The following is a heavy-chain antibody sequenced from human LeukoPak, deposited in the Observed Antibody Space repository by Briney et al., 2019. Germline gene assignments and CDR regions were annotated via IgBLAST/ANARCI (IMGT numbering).Heavy chain of an antibody. CDR1: GGSFNGYY. V-gene: IGHV4-34*01. J-gene: IGHJ4*02. D-gene: IGHD3-10*01. CDR3: ASYGSGSYYRY. Sequence: SETLSLTCAVYGGSFNGYYWSWIRQPPGKGLEWIGEINHRGSTNYNPSLKSRVTISVDTSKNQFSLKLSSVAAADTAVYYCASYGSGSYYRYWGQGTLVTVSS. CDR2: INHRGST.